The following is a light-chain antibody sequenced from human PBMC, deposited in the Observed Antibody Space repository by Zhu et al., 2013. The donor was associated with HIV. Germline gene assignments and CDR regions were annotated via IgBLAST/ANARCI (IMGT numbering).Light chain of an antibody. CDR2: DAF. CDR1: QSVNSD. Sequence: EIVLTQFPATLSLSPGERVILSCRASQSVNSDIAWYRHRPGQAPRLLIYDAFNRATGIPARFSGSGSGTDFTLTISSLEPEDFAVYYCHQYAGSPPTFGQGTKVEIK. J-gene: IGKJ1*01. CDR3: HQYAGSPPT. V-gene: IGKV3-11*01.